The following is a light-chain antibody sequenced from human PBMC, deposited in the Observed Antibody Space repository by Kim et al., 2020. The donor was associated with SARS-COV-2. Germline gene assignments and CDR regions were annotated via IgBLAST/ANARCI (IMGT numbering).Light chain of an antibody. V-gene: IGKV1-5*03. CDR1: QTISTW. J-gene: IGKJ2*01. CDR3: QQYNSHPYT. Sequence: DIQMTQSPSTLSASVGDGITITCRASQTISTWLAWYQQKPGRAPKLLIHKSSTLQSGVPSRFRGSGSGTEFTLTISSLQSDDFATYYCQQYNSHPYTVGQGTKLEI. CDR2: KSS.